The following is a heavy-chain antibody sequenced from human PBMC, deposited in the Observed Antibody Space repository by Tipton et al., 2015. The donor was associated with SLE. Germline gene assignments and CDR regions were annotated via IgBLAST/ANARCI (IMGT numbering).Heavy chain of an antibody. CDR1: GGSFSGYY. CDR2: MDHSGIT. Sequence: TLSLTCAVYGGSFSGYYWSWIRQPPGKGLEWIGEMDHSGITNYNPSLKSRVTISVDTSKNRFSLKLSSVTAADTAVYYCARDKYSSSTGTFDIWGQGTVVTVSS. J-gene: IGHJ3*02. V-gene: IGHV4-34*09. CDR3: ARDKYSSSTGTFDI. D-gene: IGHD6-6*01.